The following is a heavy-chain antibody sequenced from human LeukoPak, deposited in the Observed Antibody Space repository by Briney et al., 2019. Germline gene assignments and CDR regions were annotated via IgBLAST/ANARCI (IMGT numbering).Heavy chain of an antibody. Sequence: GWYLRLSGAASGFTFSNAWMSWVRQAAGKGLEWVGRIKSKTDGGTTDYAAPGKGRFTISRDDSKNTLYLQMHSLKTEDTAVYYCTRDRYYDLWRGYYRAFGIWGQGTMVTVSS. J-gene: IGHJ3*02. CDR3: TRDRYYDLWRGYYRAFGI. CDR2: IKSKTDGGTT. V-gene: IGHV3-15*01. CDR1: GFTFSNAW. D-gene: IGHD3-3*01.